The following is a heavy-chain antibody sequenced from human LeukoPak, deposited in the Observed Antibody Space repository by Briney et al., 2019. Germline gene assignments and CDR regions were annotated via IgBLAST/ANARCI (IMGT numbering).Heavy chain of an antibody. CDR3: AKTSRTNSAYDSPFDY. D-gene: IGHD5-12*01. CDR1: GFTFSTYA. V-gene: IGHV3-23*01. CDR2: VRGSGTDT. Sequence: PGGSLRLSCAASGFTFSTYAMSWVRQAPGKGLEWVSAVRGSGTDTYYADSVKGRFTISRDNSKNTLYLQLNSLRAEDTAIHYCAKTSRTNSAYDSPFDYWGQGTLVTVSS. J-gene: IGHJ4*02.